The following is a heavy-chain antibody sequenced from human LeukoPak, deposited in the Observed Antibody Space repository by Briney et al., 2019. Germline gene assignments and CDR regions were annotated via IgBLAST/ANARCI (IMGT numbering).Heavy chain of an antibody. D-gene: IGHD2-2*01. CDR1: GGSISSSSYY. J-gene: IGHJ3*01. V-gene: IGHV4-39*07. CDR3: ARDEGQLRD. Sequence: SETLSLTCTVSGGSISSSSYYWGWIRQPPGKGLEWIGSIYYSGSTYYNPSLKSRVTISVDTSKNQFSLKLSSVTAADTAVYYCARDEGQLRDWGQGTMVTVSS. CDR2: IYYSGST.